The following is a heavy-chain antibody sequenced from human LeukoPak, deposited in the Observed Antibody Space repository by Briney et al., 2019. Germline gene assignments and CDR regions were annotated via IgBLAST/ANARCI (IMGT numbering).Heavy chain of an antibody. J-gene: IGHJ6*04. CDR2: IYSGGST. D-gene: IGHD3-10*02. Sequence: GGSLRLSCAASGFTFSSYWMSWVRQAPGKGLEWVSVIYSGGSTYYADSVKGRFTISRDNAKNSLYLQMNSLRAEDTAVYYCAELGITMIGGVWGKGTTVTISS. CDR3: AELGITMIGGV. CDR1: GFTFSSYW. V-gene: IGHV3-66*01.